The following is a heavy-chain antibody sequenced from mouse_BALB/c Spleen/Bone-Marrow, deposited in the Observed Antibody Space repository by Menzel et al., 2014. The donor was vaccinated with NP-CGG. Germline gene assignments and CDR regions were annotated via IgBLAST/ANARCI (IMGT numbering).Heavy chain of an antibody. D-gene: IGHD2-1*01. V-gene: IGHV5-9-4*01. CDR2: ISSGGIYT. CDR1: GFTFSSYA. J-gene: IGHJ4*01. CDR3: VRRGKEAMDY. Sequence: DVHLVESGGGLVKPGGSLKLSCAASGFTFSSYAMSWVRQSPGKRLEWVAEISSGGIYTYYPDTVTGRFTISRDNARNTLYLEMSSLRSEDTAMYYCVRRGKEAMDYWGQGTPVTVSS.